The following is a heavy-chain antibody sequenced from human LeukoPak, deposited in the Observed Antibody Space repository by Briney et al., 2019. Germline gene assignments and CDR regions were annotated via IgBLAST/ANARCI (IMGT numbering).Heavy chain of an antibody. Sequence: ASVTVSCKASGCTFKTYAISWVRQAPGQGLEWMGWISTYNGDTKYAQKFQGRVTMTTDTSTTTAYIELRSLRSDDTAVYYCARDPSNTSGWYIYFDYWGQGALVTVSS. J-gene: IGHJ4*02. CDR2: ISTYNGDT. D-gene: IGHD6-19*01. CDR3: ARDPSNTSGWYIYFDY. V-gene: IGHV1-18*01. CDR1: GCTFKTYA.